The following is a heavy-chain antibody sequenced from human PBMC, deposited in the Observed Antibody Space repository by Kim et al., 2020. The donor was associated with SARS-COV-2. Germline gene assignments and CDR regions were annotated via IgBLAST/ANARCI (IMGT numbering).Heavy chain of an antibody. CDR1: GFTFSSYA. J-gene: IGHJ6*02. D-gene: IGHD3-10*01. CDR3: AESMGRGEGYGMDV. V-gene: IGHV3-30*04. Sequence: GGSLRLSCAASGFTFSSYAMHWVRQAPGKGLEWVAVISYDGSNKYYADSVKGRFTISRDNSKNTLYLQMNSLRAEDTAVYYCAESMGRGEGYGMDVWGQGTTVTVSS. CDR2: ISYDGSNK.